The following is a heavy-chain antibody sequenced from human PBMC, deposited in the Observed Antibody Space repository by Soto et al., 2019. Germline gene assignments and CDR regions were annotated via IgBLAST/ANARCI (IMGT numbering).Heavy chain of an antibody. J-gene: IGHJ5*02. CDR3: ARAMVRGGWFDP. D-gene: IGHD3-10*01. V-gene: IGHV4-30-2*01. CDR1: GGSISSGGYS. CDR2: IYHSGST. Sequence: SETLSLTCAVSGGSISSGGYSWSWIRQPPGKGLEWIGYIYHSGSTYYNPSLKSRITISVDRSKNQFSLKLSSVTAADTAVYYCARAMVRGGWFDPWGQGTLVTVSS.